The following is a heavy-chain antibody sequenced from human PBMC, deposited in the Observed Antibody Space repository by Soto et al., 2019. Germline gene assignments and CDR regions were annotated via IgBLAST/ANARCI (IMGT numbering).Heavy chain of an antibody. CDR3: ARSQAGYDILTGYLQLDY. D-gene: IGHD3-9*01. Sequence: QVQLVESGGGVVQPGRSLRLSCAASGFTFSSYAMHWVRQAPGKGLEWVAVISYDGSNKYYADSVKGRFTISRDNSKNTLYLQMNSLRAEDTAVYYCARSQAGYDILTGYLQLDYWGQGTLVTVSS. CDR2: ISYDGSNK. CDR1: GFTFSSYA. V-gene: IGHV3-30-3*01. J-gene: IGHJ4*02.